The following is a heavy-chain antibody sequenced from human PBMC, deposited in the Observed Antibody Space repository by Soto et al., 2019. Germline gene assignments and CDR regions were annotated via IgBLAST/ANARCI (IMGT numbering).Heavy chain of an antibody. CDR2: INPSGGST. V-gene: IGHV1-46*01. J-gene: IGHJ4*02. Sequence: ASVKVSCKASGYTFTSYYMHWVRQAPGQGLEWMGIINPSGGSTSYAQKFQGRVTMTRDTSTSTVYVELSSLRSEDTAVYYCARVCCSGGSCYSIDYWGQGTLVTVSS. CDR3: ARVCCSGGSCYSIDY. D-gene: IGHD2-15*01. CDR1: GYTFTSYY.